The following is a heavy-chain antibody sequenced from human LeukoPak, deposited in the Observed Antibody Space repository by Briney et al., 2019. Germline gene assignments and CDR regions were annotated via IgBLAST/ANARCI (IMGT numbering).Heavy chain of an antibody. CDR1: GGTFSSYA. CDR2: IIPIFGTA. J-gene: IGHJ4*02. Sequence: ASVKVPCKASGGTFSSYAISWVRQAPGQGLEWMGGIIPIFGTANYAQKFQGRVTITADKSTSTAYMELSSLRSEDTAVYYCARALTPPSNFDYWGQGTLVTVSS. CDR3: ARALTPPSNFDY. V-gene: IGHV1-69*06.